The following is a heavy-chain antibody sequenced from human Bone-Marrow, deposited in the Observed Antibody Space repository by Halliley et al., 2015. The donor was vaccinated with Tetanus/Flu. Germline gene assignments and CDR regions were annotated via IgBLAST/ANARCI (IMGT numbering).Heavy chain of an antibody. D-gene: IGHD3-22*01. Sequence: YYADSVKGRFTISRDNSKNPLYLQMKSLRAEDTAVYYCAKGLHTYEYDRSDYRDYYHYYAMDVWGQGTTVTVSS. V-gene: IGHV3-30*02. CDR3: AKGLHTYEYDRSDYRDYYHYYAMDV. J-gene: IGHJ6*02.